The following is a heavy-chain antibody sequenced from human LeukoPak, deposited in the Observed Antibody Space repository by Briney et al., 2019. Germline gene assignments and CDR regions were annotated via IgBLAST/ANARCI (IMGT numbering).Heavy chain of an antibody. CDR1: GGSISSSSYY. Sequence: SETLSLTCTVSGGSISSSSYYWGCIRQPPGKGLEWIGSIYYSGSTYYNPSLKSRVTISVDTSKNQFSLKLSSVTAADTAVYYCARRAIVVVPAAMSWFDPWGQGTLVTVSS. D-gene: IGHD2-2*01. CDR2: IYYSGST. V-gene: IGHV4-39*07. CDR3: ARRAIVVVPAAMSWFDP. J-gene: IGHJ5*02.